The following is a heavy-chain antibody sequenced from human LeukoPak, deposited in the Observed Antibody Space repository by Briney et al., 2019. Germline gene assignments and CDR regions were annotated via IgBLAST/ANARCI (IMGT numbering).Heavy chain of an antibody. CDR3: AKDSSSWYRGSVAFDI. CDR2: ISWNSGSI. V-gene: IGHV3-9*01. CDR1: GFTFDDYA. D-gene: IGHD6-13*01. Sequence: GGSLRLSCAASGFTFDDYAMHRVRQAPGKGLEWVSGISWNSGSIGYADSVKGRFTISRDNAKNSLYLQMNSLRAEDTALYYCAKDSSSWYRGSVAFDIWGQGTMVTVSS. J-gene: IGHJ3*02.